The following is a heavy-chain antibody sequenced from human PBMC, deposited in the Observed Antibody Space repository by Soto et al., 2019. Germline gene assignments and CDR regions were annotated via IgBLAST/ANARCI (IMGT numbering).Heavy chain of an antibody. V-gene: IGHV3-23*01. D-gene: IGHD3-22*01. J-gene: IGHJ4*02. CDR2: ISGSGGYT. CDR1: GFTFSSYA. CDR3: AKGLYYYESSAYMGY. Sequence: GGSLRLSCAASGFTFSSYAMSWVRQAPGKGLEWVSAISGSGGYTYYADSVKGRFTISRDNSKNTLYLQMNSLRAEDTAVYYCAKGLYYYESSAYMGYWGQGTLVTVSS.